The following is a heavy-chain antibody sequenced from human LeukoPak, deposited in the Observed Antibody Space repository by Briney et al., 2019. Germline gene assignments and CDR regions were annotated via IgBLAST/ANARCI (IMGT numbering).Heavy chain of an antibody. V-gene: IGHV3-74*01. D-gene: IGHD6-25*01. CDR2: INADGTNT. CDR3: IRLSGGA. Sequence: GGSLRLSCAASGFTFSNYWMHWVRQAPGKGLVWVSRINADGTNTHYADSVKGWFTISRDKAKNTVYLQMNSLRAEDTGVYYCIRLSGGAWGQGNLVTVSS. CDR1: GFTFSNYW. J-gene: IGHJ5*02.